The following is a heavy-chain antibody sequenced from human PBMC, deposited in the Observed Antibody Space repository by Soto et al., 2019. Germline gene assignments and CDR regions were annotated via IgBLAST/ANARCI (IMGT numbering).Heavy chain of an antibody. J-gene: IGHJ6*03. Sequence: EVQLVESGGGLVQTGWSLRLSCAASGFTVSSNYMTWVRQAPGKGLEWVSIIYSAGSTYYADSVEGRFSISRDDSKNTLYLHMNSLRAEDTAVYYCARSSNPLYYYYMDVWGKGTTVTVSS. CDR2: IYSAGST. CDR3: ARSSNPLYYYYMDV. CDR1: GFTVSSNY. D-gene: IGHD2-8*01. V-gene: IGHV3-66*01.